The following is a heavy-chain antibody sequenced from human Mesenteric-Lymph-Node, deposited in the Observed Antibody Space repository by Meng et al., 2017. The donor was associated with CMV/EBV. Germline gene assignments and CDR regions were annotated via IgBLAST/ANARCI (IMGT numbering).Heavy chain of an antibody. J-gene: IGHJ2*01. CDR1: GFTFSSYS. CDR2: ISSSSSYI. D-gene: IGHD2-2*02. Sequence: GESLKISCAASGFTFSSYSMNWVRQAPGKGLEWVSSISSSSSYIYYADSVKGRFTISRDNAKNSLYLQMNSLRAEDTAVYYCARGRYCSSTSCYTSEMATISYWYFDLWGRGTLVTVSS. CDR3: ARGRYCSSTSCYTSEMATISYWYFDL. V-gene: IGHV3-21*01.